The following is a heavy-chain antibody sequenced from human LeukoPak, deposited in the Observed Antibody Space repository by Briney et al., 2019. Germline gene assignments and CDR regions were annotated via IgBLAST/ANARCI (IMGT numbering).Heavy chain of an antibody. D-gene: IGHD1-1*01. CDR1: GFTVSSNY. CDR2: IYTGGST. V-gene: IGHV3-53*01. CDR3: ASLTPYKRNDWGSNI. J-gene: IGHJ3*02. Sequence: GRSLRLSCAASGFTVSSNYMTWVRQAPGKGLEWVSFIYTGGSTYYADSVKGRFTISRDNSKNTLYLQTSSLRVEDTAVYYCASLTPYKRNDWGSNIWGQGTVVTVSS.